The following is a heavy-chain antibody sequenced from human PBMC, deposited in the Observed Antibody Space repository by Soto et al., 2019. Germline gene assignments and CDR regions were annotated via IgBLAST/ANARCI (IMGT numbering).Heavy chain of an antibody. V-gene: IGHV3-23*01. D-gene: IGHD6-19*01. CDR1: GFTFSNYA. CDR3: AKEPAEQWLVGSYYFDY. J-gene: IGHJ4*02. Sequence: EVQLLESGGGLVQPGGSLRLSCAASGFTFSNYAMSWVRQAPGKGPEWVSCISGSGGRTYYADSVKGRFTISRDNPKNTLYLQMNSLRAEDTAVYYCAKEPAEQWLVGSYYFDYWGQGTLVTVSS. CDR2: ISGSGGRT.